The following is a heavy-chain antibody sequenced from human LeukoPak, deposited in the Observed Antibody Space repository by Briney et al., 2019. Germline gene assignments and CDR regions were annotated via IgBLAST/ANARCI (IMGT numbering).Heavy chain of an antibody. CDR3: ARGMRYYYDSRTKTPRYFDY. CDR1: GYTFTDYY. Sequence: GASVKVSCKASGYTFTDYYLHWVRQAPGQGLEWMGWINPNSGGTNFAQKFQGRVTMTRDTSISTAYMELSRLRSDDTAVYYCARGMRYYYDSRTKTPRYFDYWGQGTLVTVSS. CDR2: INPNSGGT. V-gene: IGHV1-2*02. J-gene: IGHJ4*02. D-gene: IGHD3-22*01.